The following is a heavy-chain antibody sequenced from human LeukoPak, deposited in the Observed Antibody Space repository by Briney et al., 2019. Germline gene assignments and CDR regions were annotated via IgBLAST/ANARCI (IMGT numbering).Heavy chain of an antibody. CDR1: GFTFSSYG. Sequence: PGGSLRLSCAASGFTFSSYGMHWVRQAPGKGLEWVAVIWYDGSNKYYADSVKGRFTISRDNSKNTLYLQMNSLRAEDTAVYYCAKMGIAAAVGWFDPRGQGTLVTVSS. CDR2: IWYDGSNK. CDR3: AKMGIAAAVGWFDP. D-gene: IGHD6-13*01. V-gene: IGHV3-33*06. J-gene: IGHJ5*02.